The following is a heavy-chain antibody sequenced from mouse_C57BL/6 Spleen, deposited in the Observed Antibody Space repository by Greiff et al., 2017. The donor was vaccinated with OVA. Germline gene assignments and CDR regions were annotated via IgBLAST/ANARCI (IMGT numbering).Heavy chain of an antibody. D-gene: IGHD4-1*01. CDR1: GYTFTSYW. CDR2: INPSNGGT. CDR3: ARSELGRPYYFDY. J-gene: IGHJ2*01. V-gene: IGHV1-53*01. Sequence: QVQLQQPGTELVKPGASVKLSCKASGYTFTSYWMHWVKQRPGQGLEWIGNINPSNGGTNYNEKFKSKATLTVDKSSSTAHMQLSSLTSEDSAVYYCARSELGRPYYFDYWGQGTTLTVSS.